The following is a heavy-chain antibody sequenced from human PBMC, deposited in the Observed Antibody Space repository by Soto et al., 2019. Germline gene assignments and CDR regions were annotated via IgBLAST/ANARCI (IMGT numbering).Heavy chain of an antibody. CDR2: INGDGIST. CDR1: GFTFRSYC. V-gene: IGHV3-74*01. J-gene: IGHJ6*02. CDR3: ARDLIHLWSIEYYYYGMDV. D-gene: IGHD5-18*01. Sequence: GLSLRLAFSASGFTFRSYCMHGVRNTPGKGLVWVSHINGDGISTSYADSVKGRFTISRDNAKDTLYLQMNSLKPEDTAIYYCARDLIHLWSIEYYYYGMDVWGQGTTVTLS.